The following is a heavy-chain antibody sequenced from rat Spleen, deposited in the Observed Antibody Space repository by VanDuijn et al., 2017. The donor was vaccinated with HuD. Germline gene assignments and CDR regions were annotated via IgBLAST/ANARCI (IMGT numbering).Heavy chain of an antibody. CDR2: IWGDGST. V-gene: IGHV2-30*01. D-gene: IGHD1-9*01. CDR1: GFSLTSYH. Sequence: QVQLKESGPGLVQPSQTLSLACTVSGFSLTSYHVHWVRQPSGKGLEWMGLIWGDGSTDYNSALKSRLSISRDTSKNQVFLRMNSLQTDDTGTYYCTRDRTYYGYSPFAYWGQGTLVTVSS. CDR3: TRDRTYYGYSPFAY. J-gene: IGHJ3*01.